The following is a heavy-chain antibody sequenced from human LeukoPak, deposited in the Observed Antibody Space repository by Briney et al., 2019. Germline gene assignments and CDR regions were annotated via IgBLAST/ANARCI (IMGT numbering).Heavy chain of an antibody. V-gene: IGHV3-30*18. CDR2: ISYDGSNK. CDR3: AKLSSSNWGVFDY. D-gene: IGHD2-2*01. J-gene: IGHJ4*02. CDR1: GFTFSSYG. Sequence: GGSLRLSCAASGFTFSSYGMHWVRQAPGKGLEWVAVISYDGSNKYYADSVKGRFTISRDNSKNTLYLQMNSLRAEDTAIYYCAKLSSSNWGVFDYWGQGTLVTVSS.